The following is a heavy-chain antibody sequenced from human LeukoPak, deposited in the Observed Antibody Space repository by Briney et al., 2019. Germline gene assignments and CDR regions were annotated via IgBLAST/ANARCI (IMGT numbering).Heavy chain of an antibody. CDR3: ASASGAYVDLDY. Sequence: ASVHESLKACGYTFTSYDLNCVRQATGQGLEWMGWMNPNSGNTGYAQKFQGRVTMTRNTSISTAYMELSSLRSEDTAVYYCASASGAYVDLDYWGQVIMVS. J-gene: IGHJ4*02. CDR1: GYTFTSYD. V-gene: IGHV1-8*01. D-gene: IGHD3-16*01. CDR2: MNPNSGNT.